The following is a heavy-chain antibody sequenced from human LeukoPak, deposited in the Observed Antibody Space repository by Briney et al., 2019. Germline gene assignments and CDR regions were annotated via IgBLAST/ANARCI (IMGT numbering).Heavy chain of an antibody. CDR3: ARYDRSDWHGFDY. Sequence: GGSLRLSCAASGFTFNNYWMSWVRQAPGKGLEWVANIEQDGSVKYYVDSVKGRFTISRDNAENPLYLQMSSLRAEDTAVYYCARYDRSDWHGFDYWGQGILVTVSS. V-gene: IGHV3-7*01. CDR1: GFTFNNYW. CDR2: IEQDGSVK. D-gene: IGHD3-22*01. J-gene: IGHJ4*02.